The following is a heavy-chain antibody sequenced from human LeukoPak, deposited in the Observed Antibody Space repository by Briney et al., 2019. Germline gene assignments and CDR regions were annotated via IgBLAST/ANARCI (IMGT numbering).Heavy chain of an antibody. CDR3: AKDHLPWFGESAYYYYGMDV. CDR2: ISYDGSNK. CDR1: GFTFSSDV. Sequence: GRSLRLSCAASGFTFSSDVMHCVRQAPGKGLEWGAVISYDGSNKYYADSVKGRFTISRDNSKNTLYLQMNSLRAEDTAVYYCAKDHLPWFGESAYYYYGMDVWGQGTTVTVSS. D-gene: IGHD3-10*01. V-gene: IGHV3-30*18. J-gene: IGHJ6*02.